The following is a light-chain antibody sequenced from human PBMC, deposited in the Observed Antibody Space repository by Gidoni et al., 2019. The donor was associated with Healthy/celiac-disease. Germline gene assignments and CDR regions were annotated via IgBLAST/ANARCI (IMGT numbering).Light chain of an antibody. Sequence: DIQMTQSPSSLSASVGDRVTITCQASQDISNYLNWYQQKPGKAPKLLIYDASNLETGVPSRFSGSGSGTDFTFTISSLQPEDIATYYCQQYDNLGLGYTFXXXTKLEIK. CDR3: QQYDNLGLGYT. CDR2: DAS. V-gene: IGKV1-33*01. J-gene: IGKJ2*01. CDR1: QDISNY.